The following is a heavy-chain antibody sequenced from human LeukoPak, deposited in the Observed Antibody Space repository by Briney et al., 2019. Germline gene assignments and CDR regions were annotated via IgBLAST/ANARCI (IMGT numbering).Heavy chain of an antibody. CDR2: IYYSGRT. D-gene: IGHD3-3*01. CDR3: ARRVRYDFWSGYGHNWFDP. J-gene: IGHJ5*02. CDR1: GGSISSYY. Sequence: SETLSLTCSVSGGSISSYYWSWIRQPPGKGLEWIGYIYYSGRTNYNPSLKSRVTISVDTSKNQFSLKLSSVTDADTAVYYCARRVRYDFWSGYGHNWFDPLGQGALVTVSS. V-gene: IGHV4-59*01.